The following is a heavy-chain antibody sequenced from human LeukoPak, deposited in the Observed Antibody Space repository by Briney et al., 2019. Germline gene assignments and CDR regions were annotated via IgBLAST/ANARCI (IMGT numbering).Heavy chain of an antibody. V-gene: IGHV3-30*18. D-gene: IGHD6-13*01. Sequence: SGGSLRLSCAASGFTFSSYGMHWVRQAPGKGLEWVAVISYDGSNKYYADSVKGRFTISRDNSKNTLYLQMNSLRAEDTAVYYCAKDRSSWYIDYWGQGTLVTVSS. CDR1: GFTFSSYG. J-gene: IGHJ4*02. CDR3: AKDRSSWYIDY. CDR2: ISYDGSNK.